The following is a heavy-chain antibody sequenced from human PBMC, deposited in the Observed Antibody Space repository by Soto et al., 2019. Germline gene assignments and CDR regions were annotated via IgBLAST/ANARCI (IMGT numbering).Heavy chain of an antibody. CDR3: ARDPGAFLLCHRYFDY. CDR2: ISAYNGNT. Sequence: ASVKVSCKASGYTFTSYGISWVRQAPGQGLEWMGWISAYNGNTNYAQKLQGRVTMTTDTSTSTAYMELRSLRSDDTAVYYCARDPGAFLLCHRYFDYWGQGTLVTVSS. V-gene: IGHV1-18*01. D-gene: IGHD2-2*01. J-gene: IGHJ4*02. CDR1: GYTFTSYG.